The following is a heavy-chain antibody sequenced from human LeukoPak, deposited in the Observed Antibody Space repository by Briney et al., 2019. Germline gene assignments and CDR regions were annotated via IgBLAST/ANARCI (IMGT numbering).Heavy chain of an antibody. CDR3: AKGGVLSNFDY. CDR1: GLTVTNAW. V-gene: IGHV3-23*01. CDR2: ISGSGGST. D-gene: IGHD2/OR15-2a*01. J-gene: IGHJ4*02. Sequence: PGGSLRLSCSASGLTVTNAWMNWVRQAPGKGLEWVSTISGSGGSTYYADFVKGRFTISRDNSKNTLYLQMNSLRAEDTAVYYCAKGGVLSNFDYWGQGTLVTVSS.